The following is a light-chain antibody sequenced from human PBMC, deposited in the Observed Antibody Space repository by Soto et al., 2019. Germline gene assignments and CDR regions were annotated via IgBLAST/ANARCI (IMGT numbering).Light chain of an antibody. V-gene: IGKV1-39*01. CDR3: QQSYSTPPT. CDR1: QNIRSH. J-gene: IGKJ5*01. Sequence: DIQMTQSPSAQSASVGDTVTITCRASQNIRSHLNWYQQKPGKAPELLIYSASRLQSGVPSRFGGSGSGTDFTLTISSLQPEDFATYYCQQSYSTPPTFGQGTRLEIK. CDR2: SAS.